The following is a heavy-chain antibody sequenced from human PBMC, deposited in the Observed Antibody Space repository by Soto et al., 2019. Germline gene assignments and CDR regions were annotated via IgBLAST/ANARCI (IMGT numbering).Heavy chain of an antibody. D-gene: IGHD2-8*01. CDR1: GGSISSGGYY. CDR2: IYYSGST. V-gene: IGHV4-31*03. Sequence: SETLSLTCTVSGGSISSGGYYWSWIRQHPGKGLEWIGYIYYSGSTYYNPSLKSRVTISVDTSKNQFSLKLSSVTAADTAVYYCARGTLMVYAFDYWGQGTPVPVYS. CDR3: ARGTLMVYAFDY. J-gene: IGHJ4*02.